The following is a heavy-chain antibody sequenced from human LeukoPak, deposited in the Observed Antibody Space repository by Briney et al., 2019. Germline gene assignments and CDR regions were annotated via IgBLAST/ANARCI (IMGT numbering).Heavy chain of an antibody. CDR1: GFSFSTYA. V-gene: IGHV3-23*01. CDR3: AKSSYGGCDY. D-gene: IGHD4-23*01. CDR2: VNGNGGST. Sequence: GGSLRLSCAASGFSFSTYAMSWVRQAPGKGLEWVSGVNGNGGSTSYADSVKGRFTIFRDNSKNTVYLQMNSLRVEDTAVYYCAKSSYGGCDYWGQGTVATVSS. J-gene: IGHJ4*02.